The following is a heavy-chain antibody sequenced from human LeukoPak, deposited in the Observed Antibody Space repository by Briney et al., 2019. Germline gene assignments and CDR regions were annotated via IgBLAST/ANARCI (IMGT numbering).Heavy chain of an antibody. Sequence: GGSLRLSCAASGFTVSSNHMSWVRQAPGKGLEWVSVIYSGGSTYYADSVKGRFTTSRDNSKNTLYLQMNSLRAEDTAVYYCARNTYYYDSSGYYYFGYWGQGTLVIVSS. CDR1: GFTVSSNH. CDR3: ARNTYYYDSSGYYYFGY. J-gene: IGHJ4*02. D-gene: IGHD3-22*01. V-gene: IGHV3-53*01. CDR2: IYSGGST.